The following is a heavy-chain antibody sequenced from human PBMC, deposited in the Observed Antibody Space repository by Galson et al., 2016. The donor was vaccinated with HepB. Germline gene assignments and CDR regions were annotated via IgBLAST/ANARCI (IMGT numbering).Heavy chain of an antibody. CDR1: GSTFTDVF. CDR2: IKTKADGGAT. Sequence: SLRLSCAASGSTFTDVFMTWVRQAPGKGLEWVGRIKTKADGGATDYAAPVTGRFTISRDESRDILYLQMNSLKTEDTAVYYCARDGRGKAYDFWGQGTLVTVSS. J-gene: IGHJ4*02. V-gene: IGHV3-15*01. D-gene: IGHD1-1*01. CDR3: ARDGRGKAYDF.